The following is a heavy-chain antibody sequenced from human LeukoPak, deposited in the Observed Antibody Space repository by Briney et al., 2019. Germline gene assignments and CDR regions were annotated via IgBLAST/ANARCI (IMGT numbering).Heavy chain of an antibody. CDR1: GNSTSSGDNY. Sequence: PSETLSLTCTASGNSTSSGDNYWSWIRQPAGKGLEWIGRIYTSGSTNYNPSLKSRVTISGDTSKNQFSLRLSSVTAADTAVYYCARASYSYDINGWVPFDYWGQGTLVTVSS. V-gene: IGHV4-61*02. J-gene: IGHJ4*02. D-gene: IGHD3-22*01. CDR2: IYTSGST. CDR3: ARASYSYDINGWVPFDY.